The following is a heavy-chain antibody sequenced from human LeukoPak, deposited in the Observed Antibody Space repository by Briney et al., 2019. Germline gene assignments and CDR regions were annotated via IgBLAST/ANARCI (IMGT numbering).Heavy chain of an antibody. V-gene: IGHV4-34*01. CDR3: ARGATDFYDFWSN. CDR1: GGSFSGYY. Sequence: SETLSLTCAVYGGSFSGYYWSWIRQPPGKGLEWIGEINHSGSTNYNPSLKSRVTISVDTSKNQFSLKLSSVTAADTAVYYCARGATDFYDFWSNWGQGTLVTVSS. CDR2: INHSGST. J-gene: IGHJ4*02. D-gene: IGHD3-3*01.